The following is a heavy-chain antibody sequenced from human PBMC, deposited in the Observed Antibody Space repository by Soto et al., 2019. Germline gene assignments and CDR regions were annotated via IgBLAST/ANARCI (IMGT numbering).Heavy chain of an antibody. CDR1: GFTFSSYG. J-gene: IGHJ6*02. CDR3: AKDGEHSSSSGDYYYYGMDV. V-gene: IGHV3-30*18. D-gene: IGHD6-6*01. Sequence: GGSLRLSCAASGFTFSSYGMHWVRQAPGKGLEWVAVISYDGSNKYYADSVKGRFTISRDNSKNTLYLQMNSLRAEDTAVYYCAKDGEHSSSSGDYYYYGMDVWGQGTTVTVSS. CDR2: ISYDGSNK.